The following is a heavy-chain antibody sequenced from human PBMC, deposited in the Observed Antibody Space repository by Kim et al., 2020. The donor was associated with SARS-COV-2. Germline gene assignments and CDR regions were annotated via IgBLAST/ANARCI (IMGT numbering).Heavy chain of an antibody. CDR2: IYYSGST. CDR1: GGSISSSSYY. D-gene: IGHD6-13*01. Sequence: SETLSLTCTVSGGSISSSSYYWGWIRQPPGKGLEWIGSIYYSGSTYYNPFLKSRVTISVDTSKNQFSLKLSSVTAADTAVYYCARRAVIVEMSPAGNGEFDYWGQGTLVTVSS. V-gene: IGHV4-39*01. CDR3: ARRAVIVEMSPAGNGEFDY. J-gene: IGHJ4*02.